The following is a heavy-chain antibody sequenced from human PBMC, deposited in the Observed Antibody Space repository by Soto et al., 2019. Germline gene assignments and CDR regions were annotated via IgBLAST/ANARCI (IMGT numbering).Heavy chain of an antibody. J-gene: IGHJ5*02. D-gene: IGHD2-15*01. CDR3: ATVNEVVAAPNWFDP. V-gene: IGHV1-24*01. Sequence: ASVKVSCKVSGYTLTELSMHWVRQAPGKGLEWMGGFDPEDGETIYAQKFQGRVTMTEDTSTDTAYMELSSLRSEDTAVYYCATVNEVVAAPNWFDPWGQGTLVTVSS. CDR1: GYTLTELS. CDR2: FDPEDGET.